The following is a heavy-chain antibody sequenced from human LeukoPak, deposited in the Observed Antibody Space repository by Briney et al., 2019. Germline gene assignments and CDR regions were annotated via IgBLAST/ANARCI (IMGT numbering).Heavy chain of an antibody. J-gene: IGHJ5*02. CDR2: IKQDGSEK. CDR3: AREPLYDYVWGSYRSLYGWFDP. Sequence: GGSLRLSCAASGFTFSSYWMSWVRQAPGKGLEWVANIKQDGSEKYYVDSVKGRFTISRNNAKNSLYLQMNSLRAEDTAVYYCAREPLYDYVWGSYRSLYGWFDPWGQGTLVTVSS. V-gene: IGHV3-7*01. CDR1: GFTFSSYW. D-gene: IGHD3-16*02.